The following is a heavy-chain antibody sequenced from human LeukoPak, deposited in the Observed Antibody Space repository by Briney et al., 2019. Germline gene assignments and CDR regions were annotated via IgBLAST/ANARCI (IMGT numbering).Heavy chain of an antibody. CDR2: IYNDGST. CDR1: GGSIRSYY. CDR3: AKTKGYFDY. V-gene: IGHV4-4*07. J-gene: IGHJ4*02. D-gene: IGHD1/OR15-1a*01. Sequence: PSETLSLTCTVSGGSIRSYYWSWIRQPAGKGPEWVGRIYNDGSTNYNPFLKSRVTMSVDTSKNQFSLKLSSVTAADTAAYYCAKTKGYFDYWGQGALVTVSS.